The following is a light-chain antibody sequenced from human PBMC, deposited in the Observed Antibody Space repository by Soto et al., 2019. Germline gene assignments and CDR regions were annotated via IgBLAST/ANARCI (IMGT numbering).Light chain of an antibody. J-gene: IGLJ2*01. Sequence: QSALTQPASVSGSPGQSITISCTGTSSDVGGYNYVSWYQQHPGKAPKLMIYAVSNRPSGVSNRFSGSKSGNTASLTISGLPAEDEADYYCSSYTSSSTLLFGGGTKLTVL. V-gene: IGLV2-14*01. CDR3: SSYTSSSTLL. CDR2: AVS. CDR1: SSDVGGYNY.